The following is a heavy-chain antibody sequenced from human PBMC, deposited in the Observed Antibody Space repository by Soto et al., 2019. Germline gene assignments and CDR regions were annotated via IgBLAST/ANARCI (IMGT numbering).Heavy chain of an antibody. CDR3: TTYYYGSGGSYPVGYYYYGMDV. V-gene: IGHV3-73*01. CDR1: GFTFSGSA. CDR2: IRSKANSYAT. D-gene: IGHD3-10*01. Sequence: GGSLRLSCAASGFTFSGSAMHWVRQASGKGLEWVGRIRSKANSYATAYAASVKGRFTISRDDSKNTAYLQMNSLKTEDTAVYYCTTYYYGSGGSYPVGYYYYGMDVWGQGTTVTVS. J-gene: IGHJ6*02.